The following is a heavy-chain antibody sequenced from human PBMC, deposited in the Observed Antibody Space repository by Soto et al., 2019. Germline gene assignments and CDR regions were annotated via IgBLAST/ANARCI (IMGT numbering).Heavy chain of an antibody. J-gene: IGHJ3*02. CDR1: GFTFSSYA. CDR2: SNSDGSST. Sequence: GGPLSPSCSASGFTFSSYAMHCVRQPPRKGLVWVSRSNSDGSSTSYADSVKGRFTISRDNAKNTLYLQMNSLRAEDTAVYYCAKGSGYSSGFDAFDIWGQGTMVTVSS. CDR3: AKGSGYSSGFDAFDI. D-gene: IGHD6-19*01. V-gene: IGHV3-74*01.